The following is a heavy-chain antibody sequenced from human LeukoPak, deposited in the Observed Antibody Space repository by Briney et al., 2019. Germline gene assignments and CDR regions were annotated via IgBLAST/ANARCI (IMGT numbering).Heavy chain of an antibody. V-gene: IGHV3-48*01. CDR1: GFTFSSYS. J-gene: IGHJ4*02. CDR3: RSEYCSSTSCYDY. CDR2: ISSSSSTI. Sequence: GGSLRLSCAASGFTFSSYSMNWVRQAPGKGLEWVSYISSSSSTIYYADSVKGRFTISRDNAKNSLYLQMNSLRAEDTAVYYCRSEYCSSTSCYDYWGQGTLVTVSS. D-gene: IGHD2-2*01.